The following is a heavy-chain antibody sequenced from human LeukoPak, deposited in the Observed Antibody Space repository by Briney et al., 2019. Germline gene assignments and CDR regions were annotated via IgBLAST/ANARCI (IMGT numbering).Heavy chain of an antibody. V-gene: IGHV1-2*04. CDR3: ARGGRGYQRDWFDR. CDR2: IDPDSGGT. D-gene: IGHD1-26*01. CDR1: GYTLTGFY. J-gene: IGHJ5*02. Sequence: ASVKVSCKASGYTLTGFYIHWVRQAPGQGLEWMGWIDPDSGGTNYAQKFQDWVTMTRDMSISTAYMELSRLRSDDTAVYFCARGGRGYQRDWFDRWGQGTLVTVSS.